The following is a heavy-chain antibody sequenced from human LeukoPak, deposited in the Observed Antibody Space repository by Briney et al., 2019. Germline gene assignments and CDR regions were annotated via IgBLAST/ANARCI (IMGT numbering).Heavy chain of an antibody. J-gene: IGHJ4*02. V-gene: IGHV1-69*13. Sequence: SVKVSCKASGGTFSSYAISWVRQAPGQGLEWMGGIISIFGTANYAQKFQGRVTITADESTSTAYMELSSLRSEDTAVYYCARPYDILTGYYPGYGYWGQGTLVTVSS. CDR3: ARPYDILTGYYPGYGY. CDR1: GGTFSSYA. CDR2: IISIFGTA. D-gene: IGHD3-9*01.